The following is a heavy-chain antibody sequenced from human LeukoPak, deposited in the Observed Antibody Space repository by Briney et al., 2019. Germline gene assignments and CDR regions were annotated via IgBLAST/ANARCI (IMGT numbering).Heavy chain of an antibody. CDR1: GFTFSSYS. D-gene: IGHD3-10*01. CDR3: ARVENLRGIHY. CDR2: ISSCSSYI. J-gene: IGHJ4*02. Sequence: GGSLRLSCAASGFTFSSYSMNWVRQAPGKGLEWVSSISSCSSYIYYADSVKGRFTISRDNAKNSLYLQMNSLRAEDTAVYYCARVENLRGIHYWGQGTLVTVSS. V-gene: IGHV3-21*01.